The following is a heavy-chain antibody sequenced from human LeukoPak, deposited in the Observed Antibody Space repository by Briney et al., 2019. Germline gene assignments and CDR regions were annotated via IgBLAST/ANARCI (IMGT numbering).Heavy chain of an antibody. CDR2: MNPNSGNT. CDR3: ARGGYSSSWYPNYDAFDI. D-gene: IGHD6-13*01. V-gene: IGHV1-8*01. CDR1: GYTFTSYD. J-gene: IGHJ3*02. Sequence: GASVKVSCKASGYTFTSYDINWVRQATGQGLEWMGWMNPNSGNTGYAQKFQGRVTMTRNTSISTAYMEPSSLRSEDTAVYYCARGGYSSSWYPNYDAFDIWGQGTMVTVSS.